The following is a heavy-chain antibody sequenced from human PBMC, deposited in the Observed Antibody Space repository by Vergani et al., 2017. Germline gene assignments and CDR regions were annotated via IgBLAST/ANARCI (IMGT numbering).Heavy chain of an antibody. CDR1: GFTFDDYA. D-gene: IGHD3-10*01. V-gene: IGHV3-9*01. J-gene: IGHJ3*02. CDR3: AKEGAPWFGERAFDI. Sequence: EVQLVESGGGLVQPGRSLRLSCAASGFTFDDYAMHWVRQAPGKGLEWVSGISWNSGSIGYADSVKGRFTISRANAKNSLYLQMNSLRAEDTALYYCAKEGAPWFGERAFDIWGQGTMVTVSS. CDR2: ISWNSGSI.